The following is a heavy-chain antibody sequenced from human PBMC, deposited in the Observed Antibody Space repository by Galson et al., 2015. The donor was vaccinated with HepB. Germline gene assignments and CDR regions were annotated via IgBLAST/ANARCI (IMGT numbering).Heavy chain of an antibody. CDR2: IQTKAYNYAT. J-gene: IGHJ4*02. D-gene: IGHD6-19*01. V-gene: IGHV3-73*01. Sequence: SLRLSCAASGFTFSGSAIHWVRQASGKGPEWVGRIQTKAYNYATSYVPSLKGRFSISRDDSKNMAYLHMKSLKTEDTAVYCCTRLGDLSGYSSRWGQGTLVTVSS. CDR1: GFTFSGSA. CDR3: TRLGDLSGYSSR.